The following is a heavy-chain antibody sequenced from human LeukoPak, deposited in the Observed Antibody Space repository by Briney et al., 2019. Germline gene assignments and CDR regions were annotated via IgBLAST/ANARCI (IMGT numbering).Heavy chain of an antibody. CDR1: GFTLSDYY. J-gene: IGHJ4*02. V-gene: IGHV3-11*04. CDR2: ISSSGSTI. D-gene: IGHD3-3*01. Sequence: GGSLRLSCAASGFTLSDYYMSWIRQAPGKGLEWVSYISSSGSTIYYADSVKGRFTISRDNAKNSLYLQMNSLRAEDTAVYYCARELYAEGYDFWSGYYKEMLAYWGQRTLVTVSS. CDR3: ARELYAEGYDFWSGYYKEMLAY.